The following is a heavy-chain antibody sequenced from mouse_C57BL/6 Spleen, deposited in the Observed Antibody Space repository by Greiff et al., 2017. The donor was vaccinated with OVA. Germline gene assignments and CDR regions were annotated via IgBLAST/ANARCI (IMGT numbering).Heavy chain of an antibody. CDR1: GFSFTSYG. J-gene: IGHJ4*01. CDR2: IWSGGST. CDR3: AISGYYAMDY. D-gene: IGHD6-2*01. V-gene: IGHV2-2*01. Sequence: VQLQQSGPGLVQPSQSLSITCTVSGFSFTSYGVHWVRQSPGKGLEWLGVIWSGGSTDYNAALISRLSISKENSKTQVFFKMSSLQADDTAIYYCAISGYYAMDYWGQGTSVTVSS.